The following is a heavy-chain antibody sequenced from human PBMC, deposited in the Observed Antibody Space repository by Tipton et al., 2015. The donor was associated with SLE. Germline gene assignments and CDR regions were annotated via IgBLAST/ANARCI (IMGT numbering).Heavy chain of an antibody. J-gene: IGHJ4*02. Sequence: SLRLSCAASGFTFSDYYMNWIRQAPGKGLEWVSYISSSSSTIYYADSVKGRFTISRDNAKNSLYLQMNSLRAEDTAVYYCARPSSSSFDYWGQGTLVTVSS. D-gene: IGHD6-13*01. V-gene: IGHV3-11*04. CDR1: GFTFSDYY. CDR2: ISSSSSTI. CDR3: ARPSSSSFDY.